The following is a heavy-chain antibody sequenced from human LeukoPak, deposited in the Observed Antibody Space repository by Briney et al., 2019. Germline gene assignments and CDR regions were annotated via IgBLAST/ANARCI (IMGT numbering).Heavy chain of an antibody. V-gene: IGHV4-59*01. D-gene: IGHD6-13*01. CDR2: ISYSGGT. CDR3: ARDLDNSGWYVFDY. J-gene: IGHJ4*02. Sequence: SETLSLTCTVSDGSISSYYWSWIRQPPGKGLEWIGYISYSGGTNYNPSHKSRVTISVDTSKNQHSLKLSSVTAADTAVYYCARDLDNSGWYVFDYWGQGNLVTVSS. CDR1: DGSISSYY.